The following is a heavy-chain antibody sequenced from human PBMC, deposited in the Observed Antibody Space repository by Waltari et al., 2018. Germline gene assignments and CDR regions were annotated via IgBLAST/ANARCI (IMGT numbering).Heavy chain of an antibody. Sequence: QVQLVQSGAEVKKPGASVKVSCKASGYTFTSYAMHWVRQAPGQRLEWMGWINAGNGNTKYSQKFQGRVTITRDTSASTAYMERSSLRSEDTAVYYCAREMVQGGMEYWGQGTLVTVSS. CDR3: AREMVQGGMEY. J-gene: IGHJ4*02. V-gene: IGHV1-3*01. CDR1: GYTFTSYA. D-gene: IGHD3-10*01. CDR2: INAGNGNT.